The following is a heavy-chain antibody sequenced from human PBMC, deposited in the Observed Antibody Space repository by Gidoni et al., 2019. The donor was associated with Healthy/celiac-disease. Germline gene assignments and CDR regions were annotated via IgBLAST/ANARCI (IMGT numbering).Heavy chain of an antibody. V-gene: IGHV1-69*01. Sequence: QVQLVQSGAEVKEPGSSVKVSFTASGGTFSSSAISWVRQAPGQVLEWMGGIIPIFGTANYEQKFQGRVTITADESTSTAYMELSSLRSEDTAVYYCAREVPYYNWNDDPYYYYGMDVWGQGTTVTVSS. CDR1: GGTFSSSA. CDR3: AREVPYYNWNDDPYYYYGMDV. CDR2: IIPIFGTA. J-gene: IGHJ6*02. D-gene: IGHD1-20*01.